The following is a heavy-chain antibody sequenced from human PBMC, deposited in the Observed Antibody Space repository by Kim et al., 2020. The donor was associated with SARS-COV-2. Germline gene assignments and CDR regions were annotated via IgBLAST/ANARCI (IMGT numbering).Heavy chain of an antibody. CDR1: GFTFSSYA. V-gene: IGHV3-30-3*01. J-gene: IGHJ5*02. D-gene: IGHD3-3*01. CDR3: ARPHTIFGEHNWFDP. Sequence: GGSLRLSCAASGFTFSSYAMHWVRQAPGKGLEWVAVISYDGSNKYYADSVKGRFTISRDNSKNTLYLQMNSLRAEDTAVYYCARPHTIFGEHNWFDPWGQGTLVTVSS. CDR2: ISYDGSNK.